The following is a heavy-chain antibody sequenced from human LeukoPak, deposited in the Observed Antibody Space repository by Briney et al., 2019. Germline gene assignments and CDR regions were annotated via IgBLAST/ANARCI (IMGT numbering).Heavy chain of an antibody. J-gene: IGHJ5*02. D-gene: IGHD2-21*02. CDR2: INHTGST. Sequence: SETLSLTCAVYGGSFSGYYWSWIRQPPGKGLEWIGEINHTGSTNYNPSLKSRVTISVDTSKNQFSLKLSSVTAADTAVYYCARQHIVVVTSWFDPWGQGTLVTVSS. CDR3: ARQHIVVVTSWFDP. V-gene: IGHV4-34*01. CDR1: GGSFSGYY.